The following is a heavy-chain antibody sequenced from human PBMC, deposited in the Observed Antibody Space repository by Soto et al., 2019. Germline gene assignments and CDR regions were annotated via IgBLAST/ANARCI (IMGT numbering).Heavy chain of an antibody. CDR3: SKDGCEN. CDR2: ISHSGEST. J-gene: IGHJ4*02. CDR1: GFTFSGYT. V-gene: IGHV3-23*01. Sequence: EVQLLESGGGLAQPGGSLRLSCAASGFTFSGYTMAWARQAPGKGLEWVSTISHSGESTYYAESVKGRFTISRDNSKNTLFLQMSSLRGEDTAVYFCSKDGCENWGQGTLVTVAS. D-gene: IGHD6-19*01.